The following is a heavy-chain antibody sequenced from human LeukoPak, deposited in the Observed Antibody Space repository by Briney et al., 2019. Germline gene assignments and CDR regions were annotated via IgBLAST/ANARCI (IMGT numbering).Heavy chain of an antibody. Sequence: PGGSLRLSCAASGFTFSSYSMNWVRQAPGKGLEWVAFIRYDGSNKYYADSVKGRFTISRDNSKNTLYLQMNSLRAEDTAVYFCAKDRSWLYSGPDYWGQGTLVTVSS. CDR3: AKDRSWLYSGPDY. CDR2: IRYDGSNK. CDR1: GFTFSSYS. D-gene: IGHD2-15*01. V-gene: IGHV3-30*02. J-gene: IGHJ4*02.